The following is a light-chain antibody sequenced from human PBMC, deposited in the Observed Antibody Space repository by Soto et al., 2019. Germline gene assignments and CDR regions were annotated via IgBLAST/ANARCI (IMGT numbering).Light chain of an antibody. V-gene: IGKV3-20*01. CDR1: QSVSNNY. Sequence: EIVLTQSPGTLSLSPGERATLSCRASQSVSNNYLAWYQQKPGQAPRLLIYGAYNRATGIPDRFSGSGSGTDFTLTISRLEPEDFAVYYCQQYGSSGTLGQGATVDI. CDR3: QQYGSSGT. CDR2: GAY. J-gene: IGKJ1*01.